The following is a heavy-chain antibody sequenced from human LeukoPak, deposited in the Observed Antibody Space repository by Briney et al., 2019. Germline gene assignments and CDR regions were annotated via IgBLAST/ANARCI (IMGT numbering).Heavy chain of an antibody. J-gene: IGHJ4*02. CDR2: IYPSGNT. D-gene: IGHD5-18*01. CDR1: GESISNSRHY. V-gene: IGHV4-61*02. CDR3: ARENGYRYDY. Sequence: PSETLSLTCTVSGESISNSRHYWSWIRQPAGKGLEWIGRIYPSGNTNYNPSLKSRLTISLDTSKNQFSLKLSSVTAADTALYYCARENGYRYDYWGQGTLVTVSS.